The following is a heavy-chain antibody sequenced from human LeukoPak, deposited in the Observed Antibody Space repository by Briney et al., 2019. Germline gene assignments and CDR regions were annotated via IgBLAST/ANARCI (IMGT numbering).Heavy chain of an antibody. CDR2: ISGFSGNT. CDR1: GFTFSSSV. V-gene: IGHV3-23*01. Sequence: QPGGSLRLSCAASGFTFSSSVLSWVRQAPGKGLEWVSTISGFSGNTYYADSVKGRFTISRDNSKNTLYLQMNSLRAEDTAVYYCAKRPSYDSSRLYYFDYWGQGTLVTVSS. D-gene: IGHD3-22*01. J-gene: IGHJ4*02. CDR3: AKRPSYDSSRLYYFDY.